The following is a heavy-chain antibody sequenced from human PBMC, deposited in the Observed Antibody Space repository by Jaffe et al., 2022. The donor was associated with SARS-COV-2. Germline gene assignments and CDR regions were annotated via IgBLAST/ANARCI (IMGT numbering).Heavy chain of an antibody. CDR1: GFTFSDYS. D-gene: IGHD3-10*01. V-gene: IGHV3-21*01. CDR2: ISDSGTYI. Sequence: EVQLVESGGGLVKPGGSLRLSCAASGFTFSDYSMNWVRQAPGKGLEWVSSISDSGTYISYADSVKGRFTISRDNTKNSLYLQMNNLRAEDTAVYFCAKDWVRFASGTYITPYFDYWGQGTLVTVSS. J-gene: IGHJ4*02. CDR3: AKDWVRFASGTYITPYFDY.